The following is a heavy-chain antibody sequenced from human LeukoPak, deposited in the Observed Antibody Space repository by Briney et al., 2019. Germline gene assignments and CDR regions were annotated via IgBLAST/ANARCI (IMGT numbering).Heavy chain of an antibody. V-gene: IGHV3-23*01. CDR1: GFTFSSYA. CDR3: AKTVAGEN. J-gene: IGHJ4*02. CDR2: IGGDGEKT. Sequence: GGSLRLSCAASGFTFSSYAMNWVRQAPGKGLDWVSTIGGDGEKTYYTDSVKGRFTIFRDNSRSILYLQMNSLRAEDTAVYFCAKTVAGENWGQGTLVTVSS. D-gene: IGHD6-19*01.